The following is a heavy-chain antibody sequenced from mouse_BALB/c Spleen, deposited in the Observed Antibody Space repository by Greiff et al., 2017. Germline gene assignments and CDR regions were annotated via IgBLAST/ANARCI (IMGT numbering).Heavy chain of an antibody. Sequence: VHLVESGPGLVAPSQSLSITCTVSGFSLTGYGVNWVRQPPGKGLEWLGMIWGDGSTDYNSALKSRLSISKDNSKSQVFLKMNSLQTDDTARYYCAREYGNYDYAMDYWGQGTSVTVSS. CDR1: GFSLTGYG. CDR3: AREYGNYDYAMDY. CDR2: IWGDGST. J-gene: IGHJ4*01. V-gene: IGHV2-6-7*01. D-gene: IGHD2-10*02.